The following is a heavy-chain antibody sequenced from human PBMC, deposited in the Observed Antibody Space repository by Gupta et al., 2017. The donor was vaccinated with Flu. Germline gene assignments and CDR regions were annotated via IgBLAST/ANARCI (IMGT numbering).Heavy chain of an antibody. CDR1: GFTFSSYA. D-gene: IGHD6-19*01. J-gene: IGHJ4*02. Sequence: EVQLLESGGGLVQPGGSLRLSCAASGFTFSSYAMSWVRPAPGKGLEWVSAISGSGGSTYYADSVKGRFTISRDNSKNTLYLQMNSLRAEDTAVYYCAKDKSAARDSSGWKYYFDYWGQGTLVTVSS. CDR2: ISGSGGST. CDR3: AKDKSAARDSSGWKYYFDY. V-gene: IGHV3-23*01.